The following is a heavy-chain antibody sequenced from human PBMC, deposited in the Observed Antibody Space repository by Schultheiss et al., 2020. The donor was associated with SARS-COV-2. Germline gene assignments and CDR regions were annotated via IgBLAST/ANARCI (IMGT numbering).Heavy chain of an antibody. Sequence: SETLSLTCTVSGGSISSYYWSWIRQHPGKGLEWIGYIYYSGSTYYNPSLKSRVTISVDTSKNQFSLKLSSVTAADTAVYYCARVYYDSSGYPNIDYWGQGTLVTVSS. D-gene: IGHD3-22*01. J-gene: IGHJ4*02. CDR3: ARVYYDSSGYPNIDY. CDR1: GGSISSYY. CDR2: IYYSGST. V-gene: IGHV4-59*01.